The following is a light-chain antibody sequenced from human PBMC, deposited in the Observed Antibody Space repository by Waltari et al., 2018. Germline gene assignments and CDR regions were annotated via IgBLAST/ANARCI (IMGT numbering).Light chain of an antibody. Sequence: QSVLTQPPSVSAAPGQKVTISCPGSRSHIGNYYVSWYHKPPGTAPKLLIYDNNKRPSGIPDRFSASKSGTSATLGITGLQIGDEADYYCATWDNSLSEVVFGGGTKLTVL. CDR2: DNN. J-gene: IGLJ2*01. CDR1: RSHIGNYY. V-gene: IGLV1-51*01. CDR3: ATWDNSLSEVV.